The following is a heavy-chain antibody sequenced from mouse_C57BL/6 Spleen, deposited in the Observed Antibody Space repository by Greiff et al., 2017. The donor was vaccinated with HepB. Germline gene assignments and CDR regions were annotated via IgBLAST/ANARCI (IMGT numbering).Heavy chain of an antibody. CDR1: GFTFTDYY. D-gene: IGHD3-2*02. CDR2: IRNKANGYTT. CDR3: ARRDSSASFAY. V-gene: IGHV7-3*01. Sequence: EVKVVESGGGLVQPGGSLSLSCAASGFTFTDYYMSWVRQPPGKALEWLGFIRNKANGYTTEYSASVKGRFTISRDNSQSILYLQMNALRAEDSATYYCARRDSSASFAYWGQGTLVTVSA. J-gene: IGHJ3*01.